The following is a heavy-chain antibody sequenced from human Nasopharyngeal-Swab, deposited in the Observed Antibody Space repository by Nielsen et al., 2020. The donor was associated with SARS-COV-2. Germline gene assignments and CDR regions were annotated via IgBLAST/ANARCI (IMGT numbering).Heavy chain of an antibody. D-gene: IGHD6-6*01. CDR1: GYTFTSYG. V-gene: IGHV1-18*01. J-gene: IGHJ4*02. Sequence: ASVKVSCKASGYTFTSYGISLVRQAPGQGLEWMGWNSAYNGNTNYAQKLQGRVTMTTDTSRSTAYMELRSLRSDDTAVYYRARGLRGSSPLDYWGQGTLVTVSS. CDR3: ARGLRGSSPLDY. CDR2: NSAYNGNT.